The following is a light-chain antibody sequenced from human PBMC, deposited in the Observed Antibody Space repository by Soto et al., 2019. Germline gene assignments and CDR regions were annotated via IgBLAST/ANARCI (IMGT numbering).Light chain of an antibody. J-gene: IGKJ3*01. Sequence: EIVMTQSPATLSVSPGERATLSCRASQSVSSNLAWYQQKPGQAPRLLIYGASTRATGIPARFSGSGSGTEFTLTISSLQSEDFAVYYCQQYNNWLSLTFSPGTKVDIK. CDR1: QSVSSN. CDR3: QQYNNWLSLT. V-gene: IGKV3-15*01. CDR2: GAS.